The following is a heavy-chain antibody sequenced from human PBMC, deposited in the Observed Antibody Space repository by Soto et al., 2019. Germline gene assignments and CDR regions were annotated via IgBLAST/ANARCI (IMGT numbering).Heavy chain of an antibody. V-gene: IGHV3-53*01. D-gene: IGHD3-10*01. Sequence: EVQLVESGGGLIQPGGSLRLSCAVSGFTVSNNYMSWVRQAPGKGLEGVSVIYSGGYTAYGDSVKGRFTISRDNSKNTPFLQTNSPGADATAVFYWAGTPGGGGYWGQGTLVTVSS. CDR3: AGTPGGGGY. J-gene: IGHJ4*02. CDR1: GFTVSNNY. CDR2: IYSGGYT.